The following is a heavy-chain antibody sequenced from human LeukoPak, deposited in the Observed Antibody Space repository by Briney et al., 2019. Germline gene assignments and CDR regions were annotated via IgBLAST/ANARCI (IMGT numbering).Heavy chain of an antibody. D-gene: IGHD6-13*01. CDR3: ARETGIAAAALDY. CDR2: ISSSSSYI. CDR1: GFTFSSYS. J-gene: IGHJ4*02. Sequence: GGSLRLSCAASGFTFSSYSMNWVRQAPGKGLEWVSSISSSSSYIYYADSVKGRFTSSRDNAKNSLYLQMNSLRAEDTAVYYCARETGIAAAALDYWGQGTLVTVSS. V-gene: IGHV3-21*01.